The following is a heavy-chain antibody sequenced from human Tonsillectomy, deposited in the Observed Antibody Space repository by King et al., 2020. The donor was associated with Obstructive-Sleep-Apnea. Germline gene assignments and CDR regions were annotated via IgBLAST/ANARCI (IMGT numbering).Heavy chain of an antibody. V-gene: IGHV3-23*04. J-gene: IGHJ4*02. CDR3: AKVARIVLNFGGPLGGIDD. D-gene: IGHD3-16*01. Sequence: VQLVESGGGLVQPGGSLRLSCEVSGFTFSNYAMYWVRQAPGKGLEWVSVVSGSGGGTYYADSVKGRCTISRDNSKNTMYLQMSSLRAEDTAFYYCAKVARIVLNFGGPLGGIDDWGQGTLVTVSS. CDR2: VSGSGGGT. CDR1: GFTFSNYA.